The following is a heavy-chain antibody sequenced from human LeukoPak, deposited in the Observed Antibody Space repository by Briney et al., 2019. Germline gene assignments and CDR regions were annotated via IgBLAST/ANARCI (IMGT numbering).Heavy chain of an antibody. V-gene: IGHV1-46*01. J-gene: IGHJ4*02. CDR1: GYTFTNYY. CDR2: INPGGGST. CDR3: AREFGSSWPSYDY. Sequence: GASVKVSCKASGYTFTNYYIHWVRQAPGQGLEWMGTINPGGGSTIYAQRFQGRVSMTRDTSTNTVYMELNTLRSEDMAVYYCAREFGSSWPSYDYWGQGTLVTVSS. D-gene: IGHD6-13*01.